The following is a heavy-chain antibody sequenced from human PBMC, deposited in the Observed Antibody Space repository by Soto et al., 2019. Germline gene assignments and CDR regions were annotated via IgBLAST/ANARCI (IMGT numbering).Heavy chain of an antibody. CDR1: EFTFANAW. J-gene: IGHJ4*02. V-gene: IGHV3-15*01. D-gene: IGHD4-17*01. CDR3: TSLYYGH. Sequence: EVQLVESGGDLVKPGGSLRLSCAASEFTFANAWISWVRQAPGKGLEWVGRIKSKADGGITDYAAPVKGRFTISRDESQNTLYLQMNSLKTEDTAVYYCTSLYYGHWGQGTLVTVSS. CDR2: IKSKADGGIT.